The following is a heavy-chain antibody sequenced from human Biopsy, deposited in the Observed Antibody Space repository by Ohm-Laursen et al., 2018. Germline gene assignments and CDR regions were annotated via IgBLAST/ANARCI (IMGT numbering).Heavy chain of an antibody. CDR2: IYYSGGT. CDR3: ARVEAGNYDALDI. V-gene: IGHV4-59*01. CDR1: GGSMTGYE. Sequence: GTLSLTCSVSGGSMTGYERSWIRLAPGKGLEWIGYIYYSGGTKYNPSLASRVTFSVDMSKSQFSLKLYSVTAADTAVYYCARVEAGNYDALDIWGQGTLVAVSA. J-gene: IGHJ3*02. D-gene: IGHD1-7*01.